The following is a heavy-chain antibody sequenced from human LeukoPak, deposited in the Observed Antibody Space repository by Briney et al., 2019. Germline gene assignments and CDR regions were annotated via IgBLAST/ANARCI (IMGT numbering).Heavy chain of an antibody. D-gene: IGHD3-9*01. V-gene: IGHV4-59*01. CDR1: GGSLSSYY. J-gene: IGHJ4*02. CDR3: ARGLKFYDILTAYYTFPYFDY. CDR2: IYYSGST. Sequence: SETLSLTCTVSGGSLSSYYWTWIRQPPGKGQEWIGYIYYSGSTNYNPSLKSRVTISVDTSKNQFSLKLSSVTVADTAVYYCARGLKFYDILTAYYTFPYFDYWGQGALVTVSS.